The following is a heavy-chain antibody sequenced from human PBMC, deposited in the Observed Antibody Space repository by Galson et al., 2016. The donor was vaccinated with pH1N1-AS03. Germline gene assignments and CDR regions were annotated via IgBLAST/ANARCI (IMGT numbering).Heavy chain of an antibody. J-gene: IGHJ4*02. D-gene: IGHD6-13*01. CDR2: ISSDASGT. V-gene: IGHV3-64*01. Sequence: LRLSCAASGFTFSDYAMHWVRQAPGKGLEYVSAISSDASGTYYANSVKGRFTISRDNSKNTLYLQMGSLRTEDMAVYYCARGPVSYSNYWFPPPDYWGQGTLVTVSS. CDR1: GFTFSDYA. CDR3: ARGPVSYSNYWFPPPDY.